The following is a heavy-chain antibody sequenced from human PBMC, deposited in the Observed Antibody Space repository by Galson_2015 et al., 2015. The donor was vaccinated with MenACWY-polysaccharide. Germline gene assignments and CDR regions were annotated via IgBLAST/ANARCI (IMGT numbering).Heavy chain of an antibody. J-gene: IGHJ6*02. CDR3: ARGSVYHSLDV. CDR1: GYTFTDYY. Sequence: SVKVSCKASGYTFTDYYMHWVRQAPGQGLEWMGWVIPNSGGTNYAQKFQSRVTMTRDTSINTAYMEVNRLRSNDTAVYYCARGSVYHSLDVWGQGTTVTVSS. V-gene: IGHV1-2*02. CDR2: VIPNSGGT.